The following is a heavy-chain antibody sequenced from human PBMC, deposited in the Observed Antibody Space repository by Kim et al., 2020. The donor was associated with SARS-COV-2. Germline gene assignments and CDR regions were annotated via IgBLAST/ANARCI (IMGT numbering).Heavy chain of an antibody. J-gene: IGHJ3*01. CDR1: GFTFSSYA. CDR2: ISYDGSNK. D-gene: IGHD3-16*01. V-gene: IGHV3-30*04. CDR3: ARGGVFFDNDSFDV. Sequence: GSLRLSCATSGFTFSSYAMHWVRQAPGKGLEWVAAISYDGSNKYYVDSMKGRFTVSRDNSKNTLYLQMSSLRPEDTAVYYCARGGVFFDNDSFDVWGQGTMVTVSS.